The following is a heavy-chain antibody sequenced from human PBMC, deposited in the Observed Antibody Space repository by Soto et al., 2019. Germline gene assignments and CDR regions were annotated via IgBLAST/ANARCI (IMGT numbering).Heavy chain of an antibody. J-gene: IGHJ5*02. CDR2: INHSGST. V-gene: IGHV4-34*01. D-gene: IGHD6-25*01. CDR1: GGSFSGYY. Sequence: SETLSLTCAVYGGSFSGYYWSWIRQPPGKGLEWIGEINHSGSTNYNPSLKSRVTISVDTSKNQFSLKLSSVTAADTAVYYCTVQTADWFDPWGQGTLVTVSS. CDR3: TVQTADWFDP.